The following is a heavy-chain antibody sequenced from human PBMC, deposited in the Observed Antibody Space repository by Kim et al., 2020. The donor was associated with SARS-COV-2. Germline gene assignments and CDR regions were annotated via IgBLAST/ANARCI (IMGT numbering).Heavy chain of an antibody. J-gene: IGHJ4*02. CDR2: INHSGST. CDR1: GGSFSGYY. Sequence: SETLSLTCAVYGGSFSGYYWSWIRQPPGKGLEWIGEINHSGSTNYNPSLKSRVTISVDTSKNQFSLKLSSVTAADTAVYYCARVGERDGYNFLVDYWGQGTLVTVSS. CDR3: ARVGERDGYNFLVDY. V-gene: IGHV4-34*01. D-gene: IGHD5-12*01.